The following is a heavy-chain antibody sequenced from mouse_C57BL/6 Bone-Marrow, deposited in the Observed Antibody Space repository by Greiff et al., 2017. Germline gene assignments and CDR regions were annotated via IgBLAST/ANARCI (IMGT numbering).Heavy chain of an antibody. CDR3: ASYIGGGGYFDY. J-gene: IGHJ2*01. CDR1: GFTFTDYY. CDR2: IRNKANGYTT. Sequence: EVKVVESGGGLVQPGGSLSLSCAASGFTFTDYYMSWVRQPPGKALEWLGFIRNKANGYTTEYSASVKGRFTISRANSQSILYLQMNALRAEDSATYSWASYIGGGGYFDYWGQGTTLTVSS. D-gene: IGHD1-1*02. V-gene: IGHV7-3*01.